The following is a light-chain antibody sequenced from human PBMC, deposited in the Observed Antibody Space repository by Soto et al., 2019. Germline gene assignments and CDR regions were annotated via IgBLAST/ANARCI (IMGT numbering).Light chain of an antibody. CDR3: QQYNDNWT. CDR2: KAS. Sequence: DIQVTQSPSTLSASVGDRVTITCRASQSISSWLAWYQQKPGTAPKLLIYKASTLQSGVPSRFSGSGSGTEFTLTISSLQPDDSATYYCQQYNDNWTFGPGTKV. CDR1: QSISSW. V-gene: IGKV1-5*03. J-gene: IGKJ1*01.